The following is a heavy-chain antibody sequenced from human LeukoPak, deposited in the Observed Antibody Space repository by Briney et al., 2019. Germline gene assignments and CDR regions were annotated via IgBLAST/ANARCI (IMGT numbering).Heavy chain of an antibody. D-gene: IGHD4-23*01. CDR3: ARTVGTHRFDY. J-gene: IGHJ4*02. CDR1: GGSISSGDYH. CDR2: IFYLGGA. V-gene: IGHV4-39*01. Sequence: SETLSLTCTVSGGSISSGDYHWGWVRHPPGKRLEWIGTIFYLGGAYYNPSLQSRVFMSVDTSKNQFSLNLTSVTAPDTAVYYCARTVGTHRFDYWGRGILVTVSS.